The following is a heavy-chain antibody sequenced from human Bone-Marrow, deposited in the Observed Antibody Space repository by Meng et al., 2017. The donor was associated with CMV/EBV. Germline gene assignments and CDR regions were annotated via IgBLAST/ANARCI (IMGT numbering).Heavy chain of an antibody. V-gene: IGHV4-39*01. CDR1: GGSISSSNYY. Sequence: SETLSLTCTVSGGSISSSNYYWGWIRQPPGQGLEWIGSIYYSGSTYYNPSLKSRVTISVDMSKNQFSLKLNSVTAADTAVYYCARGAPRKYYYYGMDVWGQGTTVTVSS. CDR3: ARGAPRKYYYYGMDV. D-gene: IGHD1-14*01. CDR2: IYYSGST. J-gene: IGHJ6*02.